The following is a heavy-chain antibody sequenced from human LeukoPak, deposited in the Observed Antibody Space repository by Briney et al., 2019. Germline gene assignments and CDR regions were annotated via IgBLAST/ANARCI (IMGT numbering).Heavy chain of an antibody. CDR1: GGSFSGYY. D-gene: IGHD5-18*01. V-gene: IGHV4-34*01. CDR3: AKVRGYSYGLYV. CDR2: INHSGST. Sequence: SETLSLTCAVYGGSFSGYYWSWIRQPPGKGLEWIGEINHSGSTNYNPSLKSRVTISVDTSKNQFSLKLSSVTAADTAVYYCAKVRGYSYGLYVCGQGTTVTVSS. J-gene: IGHJ6*02.